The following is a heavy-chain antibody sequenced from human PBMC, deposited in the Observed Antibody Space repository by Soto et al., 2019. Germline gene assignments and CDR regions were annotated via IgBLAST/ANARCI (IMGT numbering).Heavy chain of an antibody. D-gene: IGHD3-22*01. CDR2: IIPILGIA. V-gene: IGHV1-69*02. J-gene: IGHJ4*02. CDR3: ARGGSASSAPLSFDY. Sequence: QVQLVQSGAEVKKPGSSVKVSCKASGGTFSSYTISWVRQAPGQGLEWMGRIIPILGIANYAQKFQGRVTITADKSTSTAYMELSSLRSEDTAVYYCARGGSASSAPLSFDYWGQGTLVTVSS. CDR1: GGTFSSYT.